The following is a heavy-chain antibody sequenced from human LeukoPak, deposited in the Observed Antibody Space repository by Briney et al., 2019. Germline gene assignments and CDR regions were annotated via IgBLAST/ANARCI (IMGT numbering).Heavy chain of an antibody. J-gene: IGHJ4*02. CDR3: ARTYCRGGSCHFDY. Sequence: SETLSLTCTVSGGSISSYYWSWIRQPPGKGLEWIGYISYSGSTDSNPSLKSRVTISVDTSKNQISLKLSSVTAADTAVYYCARTYCRGGSCHFDYWGQETLVTVSS. V-gene: IGHV4-59*08. CDR2: ISYSGST. D-gene: IGHD2-15*01. CDR1: GGSISSYY.